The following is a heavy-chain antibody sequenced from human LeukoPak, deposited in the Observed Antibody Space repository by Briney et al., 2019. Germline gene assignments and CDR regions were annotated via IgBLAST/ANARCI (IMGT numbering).Heavy chain of an antibody. D-gene: IGHD3-22*01. CDR2: IGSDFRT. CDR1: GFFFSGNA. V-gene: IGHV3-23*01. CDR3: AKDSAYYYDSSGYYYD. J-gene: IGHJ4*02. Sequence: PGGSLRLSCEASGFFFSGNAMSWVRQAPGKGLEWVSGIGSDFRTHYADSVKGRFTISRDNSKNTMYLQMNSLRAEDTAMYYCAKDSAYYYDSSGYYYDWGQGTLVTVSS.